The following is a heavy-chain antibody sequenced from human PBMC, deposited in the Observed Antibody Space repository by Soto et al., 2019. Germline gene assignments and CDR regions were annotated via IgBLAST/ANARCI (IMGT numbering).Heavy chain of an antibody. Sequence: GGSLRLSCAASGFTFSDFYMSWIRQAPGKGLEWLSYISSSGSSVYYAESVKGRFTISRDNAKNSLYLQMNSLRVADTAVYYCAGGRDYGDVNFDWWGQGTLVTVSS. CDR3: AGGRDYGDVNFDW. CDR2: ISSSGSSV. J-gene: IGHJ4*02. CDR1: GFTFSDFY. D-gene: IGHD4-17*01. V-gene: IGHV3-11*01.